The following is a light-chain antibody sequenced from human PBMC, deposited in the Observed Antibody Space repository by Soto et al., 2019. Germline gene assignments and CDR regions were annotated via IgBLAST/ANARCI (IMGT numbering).Light chain of an antibody. Sequence: QSVLTQSPSASASLGASVKLTCTLSSGHSSYAIAWHQQQPEKGPRYLMKLNSDGSHSKGDGIPDRFSGSSSGAERYLTISSIQSEDEADYYCQTWGTGIHYVFGTGTKLTVL. CDR1: SGHSSYA. CDR3: QTWGTGIHYV. CDR2: LNSDGSH. V-gene: IGLV4-69*01. J-gene: IGLJ1*01.